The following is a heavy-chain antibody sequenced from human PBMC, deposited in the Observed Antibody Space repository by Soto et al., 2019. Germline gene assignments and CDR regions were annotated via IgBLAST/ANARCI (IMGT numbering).Heavy chain of an antibody. CDR2: ISAHNGKT. V-gene: IGHV1-18*01. CDR1: GYIFTSYG. CDR3: ARGRYGDY. Sequence: QAHLVQSGPEVKKPGASVKVSCKGSGYIFTSYGIAWVRQAPGQGLEWMGWISAHNGKTEYAQKFQGRVTVTRDTSTSTAYLEPRSLRSGDAALYYCARGRYGDYWGEGALVTVSP. J-gene: IGHJ4*02. D-gene: IGHD4-17*01.